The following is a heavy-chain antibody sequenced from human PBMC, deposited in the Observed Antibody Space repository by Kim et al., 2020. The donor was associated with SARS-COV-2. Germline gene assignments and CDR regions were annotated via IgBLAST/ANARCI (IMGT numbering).Heavy chain of an antibody. J-gene: IGHJ6*02. V-gene: IGHV3-30*07. CDR3: ARGDYVWGSRSQGHYGMDV. Sequence: RFTITRDNSKNTLYLQMNSLRAEDTAVYYCARGDYVWGSRSQGHYGMDVWCQGTTVTVSS. D-gene: IGHD3-16*01.